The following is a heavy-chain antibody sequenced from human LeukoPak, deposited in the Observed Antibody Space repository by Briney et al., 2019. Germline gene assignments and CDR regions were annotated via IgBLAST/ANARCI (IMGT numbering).Heavy chain of an antibody. J-gene: IGHJ3*02. CDR3: GRDSPDSLDAFDI. D-gene: IGHD3-22*01. V-gene: IGHV4-59*01. CDR1: GGSISSYY. CDR2: IYYSGST. Sequence: SETLSLTCTVSGGSISSYYWSWIRQPPGKGLEWIGYIYYSGSTNYNPSLKSRVTISVDTSKNQFSLKLSSVTAADAAVYYCGRDSPDSLDAFDIWGQGTMVTVSS.